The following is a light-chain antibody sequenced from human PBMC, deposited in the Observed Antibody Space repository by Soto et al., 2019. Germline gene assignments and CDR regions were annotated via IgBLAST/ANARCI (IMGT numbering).Light chain of an antibody. CDR3: QQYNYCPWT. V-gene: IGKV3-15*01. CDR2: GAS. CDR1: QSVNSN. J-gene: IGKJ1*01. Sequence: EIVMTQSPATLSVSPGEGAILSCRASQSVNSNLAWYQEKPGQAPRLLIFGASTRAPGIPSAFSGSGSGTEFTLTIRSLVSEDFALYYCQQYNYCPWTFGQETNVEIK.